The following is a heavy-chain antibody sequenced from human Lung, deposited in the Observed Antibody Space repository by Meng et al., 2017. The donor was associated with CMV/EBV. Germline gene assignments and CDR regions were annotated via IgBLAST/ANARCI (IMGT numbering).Heavy chain of an antibody. CDR3: ARMGATSSYYYGMDV. V-gene: IGHV1-18*01. CDR1: GYTFTSYG. J-gene: IGHJ6*02. D-gene: IGHD1-26*01. CDR2: ISAYNGNT. Sequence: ASXXVSXKASGYTFTSYGISWVRQAPGQGLEWMGWISAYNGNTNYAQKLQGRVTMTTDTSTSTAYMELRSLRSDDTAVYYCARMGATSSYYYGMDVWGQGTTVTVSS.